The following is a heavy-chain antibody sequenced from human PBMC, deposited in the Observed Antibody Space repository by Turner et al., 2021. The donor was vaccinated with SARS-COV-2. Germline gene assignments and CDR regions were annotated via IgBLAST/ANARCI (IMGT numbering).Heavy chain of an antibody. CDR2: INSDGSST. CDR1: GFTFSSYW. J-gene: IGHJ4*02. CDR3: ARDGVEYSSSVIDY. V-gene: IGHV3-74*01. Sequence: EVQLVESGGGLVQPGGSLRLSCAASGFTFSSYWMNWVSQAPGKGLVWVSRINSDGSSTGYADSVKGRFTISRDNAKNTLYLQMNSLRAEDTAVYYCARDGVEYSSSVIDYWGQGTLVTVSS. D-gene: IGHD6-6*01.